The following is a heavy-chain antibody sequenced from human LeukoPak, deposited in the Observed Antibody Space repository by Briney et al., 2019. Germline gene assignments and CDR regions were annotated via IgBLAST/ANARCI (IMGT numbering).Heavy chain of an antibody. V-gene: IGHV1-46*01. D-gene: IGHD1-26*01. Sequence: GASVKVSCKASGYTFTSYYMHWVRQAPGQGLEWMGIINPSGGSTSYAQKFQGRVTMTRDMSTSTVYMELSSLRSEDTAVYYCARDHSGEWGLLSGWWFDPWGQGTLVTVSS. CDR1: GYTFTSYY. J-gene: IGHJ5*02. CDR3: ARDHSGEWGLLSGWWFDP. CDR2: INPSGGST.